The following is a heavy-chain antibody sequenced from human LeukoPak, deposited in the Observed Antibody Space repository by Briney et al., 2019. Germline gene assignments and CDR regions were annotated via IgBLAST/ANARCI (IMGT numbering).Heavy chain of an antibody. D-gene: IGHD4-17*01. CDR2: ISSSSSYI. CDR3: ARVGDYVGNYYYYYMDV. V-gene: IGHV3-21*01. J-gene: IGHJ6*03. CDR1: GFTFSSYS. Sequence: GSLRLSCAASGFTFSSYSMNWVRQAPGKGLEWVSSISSSSSYIYYADSVKGRFTIYRDNAKNSLYLQMNSLRAEDTAVYYCARVGDYVGNYYYYYMDVWGKGTTVTVSS.